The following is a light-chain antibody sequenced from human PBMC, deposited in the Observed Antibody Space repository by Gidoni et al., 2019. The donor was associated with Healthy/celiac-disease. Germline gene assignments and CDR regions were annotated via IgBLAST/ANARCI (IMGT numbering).Light chain of an antibody. Sequence: EIVLTQSPATLSLSPGERAPLSCRASQSVSSSYLAWYQQKPGQAPRLLIYGASSRATGIPDRFSGSGSGTDFTLTISRLEPEDFAVYYCQQYGSSPRTFGQGTKLEIK. CDR2: GAS. V-gene: IGKV3-20*01. J-gene: IGKJ2*02. CDR3: QQYGSSPRT. CDR1: QSVSSSY.